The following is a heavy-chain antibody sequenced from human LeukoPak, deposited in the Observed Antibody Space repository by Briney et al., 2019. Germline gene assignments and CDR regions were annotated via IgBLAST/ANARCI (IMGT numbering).Heavy chain of an antibody. Sequence: TSETLSLTCTVSGGSISSGGYYWSWIRQHPGKGLEWIAYVYYSGTINYNPSLESRVTISVDTSKNQFSLRLTSVAAADTAVYYCARHGTAAGPFQLWGQGTLVTVSS. CDR2: VYYSGTI. CDR1: GGSISSGGYY. V-gene: IGHV4-61*08. CDR3: ARHGTAAGPFQL. D-gene: IGHD2-21*02. J-gene: IGHJ1*01.